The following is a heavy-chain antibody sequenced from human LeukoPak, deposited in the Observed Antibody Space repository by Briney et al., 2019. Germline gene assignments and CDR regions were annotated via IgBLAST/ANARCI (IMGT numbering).Heavy chain of an antibody. D-gene: IGHD3-10*01. V-gene: IGHV3-15*01. Sequence: GGSLRPSCVDSGFTFTNAWMSWVRQAPGKGLEWIGRIKSKTDGETTNYAEPVRGRFTISRDDSKSAVYLQMNSLKIEDTAVYYCTTDLGTYYHGSQRLIPIDYWGQGTLVTVSS. CDR2: IKSKTDGETT. CDR3: TTDLGTYYHGSQRLIPIDY. CDR1: GFTFTNAW. J-gene: IGHJ4*02.